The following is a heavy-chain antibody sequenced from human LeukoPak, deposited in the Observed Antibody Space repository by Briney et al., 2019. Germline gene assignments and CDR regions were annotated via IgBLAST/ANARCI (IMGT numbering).Heavy chain of an antibody. V-gene: IGHV3-11*01. CDR2: ISSSGSTI. D-gene: IGHD1-26*01. Sequence: GGSLRLSCAASGFTFGDYYMSWIRQAPGKGLEWVSYISSSGSTIYYADSVKGRFTISRDNAKNSLYLQMNSLRAEDTAVYYCAKNGGSVLVDYYYYMDVWGKGTTVTVSS. J-gene: IGHJ6*03. CDR1: GFTFGDYY. CDR3: AKNGGSVLVDYYYYMDV.